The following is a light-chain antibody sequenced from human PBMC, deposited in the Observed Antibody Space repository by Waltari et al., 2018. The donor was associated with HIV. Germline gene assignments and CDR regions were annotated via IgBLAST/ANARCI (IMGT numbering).Light chain of an antibody. Sequence: QSVLTQPPSASGTPGQRVTISCSGSSSNIGSNPVNWYQQLPGTAPNLLIYSNNQWPSGVPDRFSGSKYGTSAALASSGLESEDEADYYCAAWDDSLNGVVFGGGTKLTVL. CDR2: SNN. CDR3: AAWDDSLNGVV. CDR1: SSNIGSNP. J-gene: IGLJ2*01. V-gene: IGLV1-44*01.